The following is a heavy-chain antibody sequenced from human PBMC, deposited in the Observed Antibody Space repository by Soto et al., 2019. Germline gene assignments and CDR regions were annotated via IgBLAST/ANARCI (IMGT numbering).Heavy chain of an antibody. J-gene: IGHJ4*02. CDR2: INPSGGST. D-gene: IGHD3-3*01. CDR1: GYTFTSYY. Sequence: ASVKVACKASGYTFTSYYMHWVRQAPGQGLEWMGIINPSGGSTSYAQKFQGRVTMTRDTSTSTVYMELSSVRSEDTAVYYCARYAGAYYDFWSGYSNYFDYWGQGTLVTVSS. CDR3: ARYAGAYYDFWSGYSNYFDY. V-gene: IGHV1-46*01.